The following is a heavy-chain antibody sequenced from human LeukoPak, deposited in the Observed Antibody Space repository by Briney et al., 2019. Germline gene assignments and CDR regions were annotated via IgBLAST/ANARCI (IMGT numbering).Heavy chain of an antibody. CDR2: INTSGST. J-gene: IGHJ2*01. D-gene: IGHD5-24*01. CDR1: GGSISSSSYY. Sequence: SETLSLTCTVSGGSISSSSYYWGWIRQPAGKGLEWIGRINTSGSTNYNPSLKNRVTISVETSKNQFSLNLTSVTAADTALYYCARGRRDGYNFYWYFDLWGRGTLVTVSS. CDR3: ARGRRDGYNFYWYFDL. V-gene: IGHV4-61*02.